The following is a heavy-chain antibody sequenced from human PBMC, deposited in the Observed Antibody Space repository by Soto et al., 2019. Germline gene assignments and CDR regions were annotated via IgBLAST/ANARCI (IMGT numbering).Heavy chain of an antibody. Sequence: GGSLRLSCAASGFTVSSNYMSWVRQAPGKGLEWVSVIYSGGSTYYADSVKGRFTISRDNSKNTLYLQMNSLRAEDTAVYYCAKDSPNYDILTGHDAFAIRGQGTMVTVSS. CDR3: AKDSPNYDILTGHDAFAI. CDR1: GFTVSSNY. D-gene: IGHD3-9*01. V-gene: IGHV3-53*01. CDR2: IYSGGST. J-gene: IGHJ3*02.